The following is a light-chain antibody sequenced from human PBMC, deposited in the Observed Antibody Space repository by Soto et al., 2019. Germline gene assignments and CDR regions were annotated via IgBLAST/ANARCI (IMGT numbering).Light chain of an antibody. CDR2: KNN. Sequence: QSVLTQPPSVSGAPGQTITMSCTGSGSNVGASYDVHWYQVLPGAGPRLLIYKNNNRPSGVPDRFSGSKSGTSASLAITGLRAEDEADYYCQSYDNILSGPRFCGGTKVTVL. J-gene: IGLJ3*02. CDR1: GSNVGASYD. V-gene: IGLV1-40*01. CDR3: QSYDNILSGPR.